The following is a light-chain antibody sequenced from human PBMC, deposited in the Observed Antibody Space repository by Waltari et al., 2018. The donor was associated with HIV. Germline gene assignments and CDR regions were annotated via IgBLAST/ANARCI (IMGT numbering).Light chain of an antibody. CDR1: QSISNW. CDR3: QQYYLYPWT. V-gene: IGKV1-5*03. J-gene: IGKJ1*01. Sequence: DIQMTQSLSTLSASIGDRATITCRASQSISNWLAWYQQKPGKAPKLLIYKASTLEGGVPSRCSGSGSGTEFTLTINSLQPDDFATYFCQQYYLYPWTFGQGAKVEI. CDR2: KAS.